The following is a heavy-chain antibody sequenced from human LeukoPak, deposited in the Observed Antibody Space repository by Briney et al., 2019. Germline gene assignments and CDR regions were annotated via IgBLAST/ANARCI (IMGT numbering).Heavy chain of an antibody. CDR2: IIPIFGTA. CDR1: GGTFSSYA. J-gene: IGHJ6*03. D-gene: IGHD6-13*01. V-gene: IGHV1-69*05. Sequence: SVKVSCKASGGTFSSYAISWVRRAPGQGLEWMGGIIPIFGTANYAQKFQGRVTITTDESTSTAYMELSSLRSEDTAVYYCARSEQQLVRDYYYMDVWGKGTTVTVSS. CDR3: ARSEQQLVRDYYYMDV.